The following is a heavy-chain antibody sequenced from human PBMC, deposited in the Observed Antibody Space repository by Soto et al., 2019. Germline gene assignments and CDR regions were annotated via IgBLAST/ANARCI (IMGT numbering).Heavy chain of an antibody. V-gene: IGHV1-46*01. CDR2: INPSGGST. Sequence: ASVKVSCKASGYTFTSYYMHWVRQAPGQGLEWMGIINPSGGSTSYAQKFQGRVTMTRDTSTSTVYMELSSLRSEDTAVYYCARDLMIAMAASGMDVWGQGTTVTSP. CDR3: ARDLMIAMAASGMDV. J-gene: IGHJ6*02. D-gene: IGHD5-18*01. CDR1: GYTFTSYY.